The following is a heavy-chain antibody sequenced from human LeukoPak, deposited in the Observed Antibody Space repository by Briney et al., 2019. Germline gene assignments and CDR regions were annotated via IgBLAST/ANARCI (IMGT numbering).Heavy chain of an antibody. CDR1: GGSFSGYY. CDR3: ARGGAITMIVVASFDY. D-gene: IGHD3-22*01. V-gene: IGHV4-34*01. CDR2: INHSGST. J-gene: IGHJ4*02. Sequence: PSETLSLNCAVYGGSFSGYYWSWNRQPPGKGLEWIGEINHSGSTNYNPSLKSRVTISVDTSKNQFSLKLSSVTAADTAVYYCARGGAITMIVVASFDYWGQGTLVTVSS.